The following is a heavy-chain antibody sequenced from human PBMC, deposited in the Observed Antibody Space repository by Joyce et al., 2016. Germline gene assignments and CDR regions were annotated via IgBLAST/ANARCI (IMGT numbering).Heavy chain of an antibody. V-gene: IGHV2-5*02. CDR3: AHAPATDRYYGMDV. J-gene: IGHJ6*02. CDR2: IYWDDDK. Sequence: QVTLKESGPTLVKPTQTLTLTCTFSGFSLSTSGVGVGWIRQPPGKALEWLALIYWDDDKRYSSSLKSRLTITKDTSKIQVVLTMTNMAPVDTATYYCAHAPATDRYYGMDVWGQGTTVTVSS. CDR1: GFSLSTSGVG. D-gene: IGHD6-25*01.